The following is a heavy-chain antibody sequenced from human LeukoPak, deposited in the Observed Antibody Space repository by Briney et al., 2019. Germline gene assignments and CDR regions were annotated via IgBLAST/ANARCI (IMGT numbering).Heavy chain of an antibody. Sequence: GGSLRLSCAASGFTFSGYAMAWVRQAPGKGLEWVSSISSSSSYIYYADSVKGRFTISRDNAKNSLYLQMNSLRAEDTAVYYCARDLNEYSSSGDYWGQGTLVTVSS. CDR1: GFTFSGYA. CDR2: ISSSSSYI. D-gene: IGHD6-6*01. CDR3: ARDLNEYSSSGDY. J-gene: IGHJ4*02. V-gene: IGHV3-21*01.